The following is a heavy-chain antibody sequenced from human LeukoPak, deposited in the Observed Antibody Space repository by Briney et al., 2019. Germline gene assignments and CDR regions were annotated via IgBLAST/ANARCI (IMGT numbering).Heavy chain of an antibody. V-gene: IGHV3-43*01. CDR1: GFTFDDYT. CDR3: ARATVIDFYYYYMDV. CDR2: ISWDGDST. D-gene: IGHD4-17*01. J-gene: IGHJ6*03. Sequence: GGSLRLSCVASGFTFDDYTMHWVRQAPGKGLEWVSLISWDGDSTYYADSVKGRFTISRDNSKNSLYLQMNSLRIEDTALYYCARATVIDFYYYYMDVWGKGTTVTVSS.